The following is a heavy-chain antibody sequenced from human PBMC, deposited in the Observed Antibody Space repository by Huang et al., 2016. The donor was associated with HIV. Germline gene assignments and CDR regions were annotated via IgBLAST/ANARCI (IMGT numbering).Heavy chain of an antibody. V-gene: IGHV3-30*18. CDR1: GFTFSSYG. Sequence: QGQLVESGGGVVQPGRSLRISCAASGFTFSSYGLHWVRQAPGKGLEWVEVISYDGKTKDYADSMKGLFSISRDNSKTTVYLQLNSLRVEDTAVYYCAKGGSAAAVLDFWGQGTLVTVSS. J-gene: IGHJ4*02. CDR2: ISYDGKTK. D-gene: IGHD6-13*01. CDR3: AKGGSAAAVLDF.